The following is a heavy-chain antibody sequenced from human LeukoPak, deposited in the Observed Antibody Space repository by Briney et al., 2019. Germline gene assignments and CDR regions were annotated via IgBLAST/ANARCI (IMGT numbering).Heavy chain of an antibody. CDR2: ISSSSTI. D-gene: IGHD3-9*01. J-gene: IGHJ4*02. Sequence: PRGSLRLSCAASGFTFSRYSMNWVRQAPGKGLEWVSYISSSSTIYYADSVKGRFTISRDNAKNSLYLQMNSLRAEDTAVYYCARAYDILTGGDFDYWGQGTLVTVSS. V-gene: IGHV3-48*01. CDR3: ARAYDILTGGDFDY. CDR1: GFTFSRYS.